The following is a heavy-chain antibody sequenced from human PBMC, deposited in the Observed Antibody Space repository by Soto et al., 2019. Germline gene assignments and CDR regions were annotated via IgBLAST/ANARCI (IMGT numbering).Heavy chain of an antibody. J-gene: IGHJ4*02. V-gene: IGHV3-64D*06. D-gene: IGHD2-15*01. CDR3: VKSRGGNNLDFFD. Sequence: GGSLRLSCSASGFTFSSYAIHWVRQAPWKGLEYVSGIRGNGDPPFYADSVKGRFTISRENSKKTLYLQMSSLSADDTAVYYCVKSRGGNNLDFFDWGQGALVTVSS. CDR1: GFTFSSYA. CDR2: IRGNGDPP.